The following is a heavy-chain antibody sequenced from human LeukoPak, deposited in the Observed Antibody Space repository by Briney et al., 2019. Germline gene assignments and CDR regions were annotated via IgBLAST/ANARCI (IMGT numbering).Heavy chain of an antibody. CDR3: ARAMIVGATYYFDY. CDR1: GFTFRSYW. CDR2: KKEDGSET. D-gene: IGHD3-22*01. V-gene: IGHV3-7*01. J-gene: IGHJ4*02. Sequence: PGGSLRLSCAASGFTFRSYWMSWVRQAPGKGLEWVADKKEDGSETYYVDSVRGRFTISRDNAKNALYLQMNSLRAEDTAVYYCARAMIVGATYYFDYWGQGTLVTVSS.